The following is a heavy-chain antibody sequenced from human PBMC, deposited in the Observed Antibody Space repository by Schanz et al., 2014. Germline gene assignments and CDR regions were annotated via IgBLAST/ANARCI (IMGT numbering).Heavy chain of an antibody. CDR1: GFTFSSYS. Sequence: EVQLVESGGGLVQPGGSLRLSCTASGFTFSSYSMNWVRQAPGKGLEWVSAINTGVNTYYADSVRGRFTMSRDNSKSTLYVEMNSLRVEDTAVYFCVSQTGSPNYWGQGTLVTVSS. CDR3: VSQTGSPNY. D-gene: IGHD6-13*01. V-gene: IGHV3-23*04. CDR2: INTGVNT. J-gene: IGHJ4*02.